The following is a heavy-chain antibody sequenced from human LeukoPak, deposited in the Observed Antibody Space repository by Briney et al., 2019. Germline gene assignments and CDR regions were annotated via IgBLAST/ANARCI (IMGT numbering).Heavy chain of an antibody. CDR2: ISDSGTAT. V-gene: IGHV3-23*01. D-gene: IGHD3-10*01. Sequence: GGSLRLSCAASGFTFSSFAMSWVRQAPGKGLEWVSAISDSGTATYYAVSVRGRFTISRDNAKNTLYLQMNSVRAEDTAVYFCAKRGVVIRFFLVGFHKEAGYFDSWGQGALVTVSS. CDR3: AKRGVVIRFFLVGFHKEAGYFDS. CDR1: GFTFSSFA. J-gene: IGHJ4*02.